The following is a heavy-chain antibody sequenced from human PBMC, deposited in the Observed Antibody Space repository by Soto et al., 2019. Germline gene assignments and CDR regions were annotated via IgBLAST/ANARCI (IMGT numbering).Heavy chain of an antibody. CDR2: IHHSAST. J-gene: IGHJ4*02. Sequence: SETLSLTCTVSGASITDFYWSWIRQPPGKSLEWIGNIHHSASTNYNPPLKSRVTISRDTSENQVSLKLTSVTAADTAVYFCARLLSFASSWYYFDNWGRGTLVTVSS. CDR3: ARLLSFASSWYYFDN. CDR1: GASITDFY. V-gene: IGHV4-59*08. D-gene: IGHD6-13*01.